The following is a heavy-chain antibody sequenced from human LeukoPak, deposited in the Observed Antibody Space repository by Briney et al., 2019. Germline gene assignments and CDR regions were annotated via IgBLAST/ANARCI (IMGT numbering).Heavy chain of an antibody. CDR1: GYTFTSYA. V-gene: IGHV1-3*01. J-gene: IGHJ4*02. CDR2: INAGNGNT. D-gene: IGHD3-10*01. CDR3: ARAYYGSGSYYLTY. Sequence: ASVKVSCTASGYTFTSYAMHWVRQAPGQRLEWMGWINAGNGNTKYSQKFQGRVTTTRDTSASTAYMELSSLRSEDTAVYYCARAYYGSGSYYLTYWGQGTLVTVSS.